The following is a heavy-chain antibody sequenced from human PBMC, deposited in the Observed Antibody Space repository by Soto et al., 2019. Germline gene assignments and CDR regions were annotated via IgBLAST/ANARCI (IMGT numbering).Heavy chain of an antibody. CDR2: ISYDGSNK. CDR1: GFTFSSYA. CDR3: ARRWDTIFGVVINHYGMDV. D-gene: IGHD3-3*01. Sequence: QVQLVESGGGVIQPGRSLRLSCAASGFTFSSYAMHWVRQAPGKGLEWVAVISYDGSNKYYADSVKGRFTISRDNSKNTLYLQMNSVRGEDTAVYYCARRWDTIFGVVINHYGMDVWGQGTTVTVSS. J-gene: IGHJ6*02. V-gene: IGHV3-30-3*01.